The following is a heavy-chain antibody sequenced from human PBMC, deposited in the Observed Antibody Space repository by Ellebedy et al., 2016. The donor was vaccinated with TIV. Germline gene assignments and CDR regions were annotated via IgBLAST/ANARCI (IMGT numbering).Heavy chain of an antibody. J-gene: IGHJ5*02. CDR2: INSDGRST. CDR3: VRDTGMGFDP. Sequence: GESLKISXATSGFNFRNHWMHWVRQPPGKGLVWVSRINSDGRSTSYADSVKGRFTFSRDNAKNTLYLQMNSLRVEDTAVYYCVRDTGMGFDPWGQGTLVTVSS. V-gene: IGHV3-74*01. D-gene: IGHD2-8*02. CDR1: GFNFRNHW.